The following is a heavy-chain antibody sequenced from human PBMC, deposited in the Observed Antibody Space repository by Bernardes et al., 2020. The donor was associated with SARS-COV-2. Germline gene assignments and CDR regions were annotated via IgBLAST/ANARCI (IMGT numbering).Heavy chain of an antibody. V-gene: IGHV1-3*04. CDR1: GYTSTTYT. D-gene: IGHD6-13*01. CDR3: ARGWAATGNPTCFDP. Sequence: ASVKVSCKASGYTSTTYTIHWVRQAPGQSLEWMGWINIGNGDTKYSQTFQGRVTITRDTSASTAYMDLSTLRSEDTAVYYCARGWAATGNPTCFDPWGQGALVIVSS. J-gene: IGHJ5*02. CDR2: INIGNGDT.